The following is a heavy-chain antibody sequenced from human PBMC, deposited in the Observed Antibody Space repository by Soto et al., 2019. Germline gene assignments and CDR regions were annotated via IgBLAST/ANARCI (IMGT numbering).Heavy chain of an antibody. CDR2: ISSSSSYI. D-gene: IGHD3-22*01. J-gene: IGHJ4*02. CDR1: GFTFSSYS. Sequence: EVQLVESGGGLVKPGGSLRLSCAASGFTFSSYSMNWVRQAPGKGLEWVSSISSSSSYIYYGDSVKGRFTISRDNAKNSLYLQMNSLRAEDTAVYYCARSMIVVVTIDYWGQGTLVTVSS. CDR3: ARSMIVVVTIDY. V-gene: IGHV3-21*01.